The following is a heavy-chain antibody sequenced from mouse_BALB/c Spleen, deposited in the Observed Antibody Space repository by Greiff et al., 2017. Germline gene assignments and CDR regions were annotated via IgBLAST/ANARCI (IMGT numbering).Heavy chain of an antibody. J-gene: IGHJ4*01. Sequence: EVQGVESGGGLVQPGGSRKLSCAASGFTFSSFGMHWVRQAPEKGLEWVAYISSGSSTIYYADTVKGRFTISRDNPKNTLFLQMTSLRSEDTAMYYCARKALLPNYYAMDYWGQGTSVTVSS. D-gene: IGHD1-2*01. CDR3: ARKALLPNYYAMDY. CDR1: GFTFSSFG. CDR2: ISSGSSTI. V-gene: IGHV5-17*02.